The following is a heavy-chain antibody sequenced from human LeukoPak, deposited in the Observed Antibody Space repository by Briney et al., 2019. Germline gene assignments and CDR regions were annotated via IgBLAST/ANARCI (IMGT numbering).Heavy chain of an antibody. CDR1: GFTFSSYG. CDR3: AREPIVGVAYYFDY. CDR2: ISYDGSNK. Sequence: GGSLRLSCAASGFTFSSYGMHWVRQAPGKGLEWVAVISYDGSNKYYADSVKGRFTISRDNSKNTLYLQMNSLRAEDTAVYYCAREPIVGVAYYFDYWAREPWSPSPQ. D-gene: IGHD1-26*01. J-gene: IGHJ4*02. V-gene: IGHV3-30*03.